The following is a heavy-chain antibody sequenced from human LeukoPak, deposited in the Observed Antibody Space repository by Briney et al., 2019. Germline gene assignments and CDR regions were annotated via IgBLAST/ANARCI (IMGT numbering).Heavy chain of an antibody. V-gene: IGHV4-59*01. CDR3: ARGGGVYHAVWSAPAARSHFYHMDV. CDR1: GGSITSYY. D-gene: IGHD3-3*01. Sequence: SETLTLTCSVSGGSITSYYWSWIRQPPGKGLEWIGYISDTGSTNYDPSLKSRVTISKDSSKKQFSLRLSSVTAADTALYYCARGGGVYHAVWSAPAARSHFYHMDVWGKGTTVTVSS. CDR2: ISDTGST. J-gene: IGHJ6*03.